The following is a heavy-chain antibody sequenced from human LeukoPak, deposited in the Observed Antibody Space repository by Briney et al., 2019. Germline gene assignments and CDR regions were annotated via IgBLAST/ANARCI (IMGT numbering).Heavy chain of an antibody. D-gene: IGHD3-10*01. CDR1: GFTFSSYW. CDR3: ASYYGSGSRRAFDI. J-gene: IGHJ3*02. CDR2: IKQDGSEK. V-gene: IGHV3-7*03. Sequence: GGSLRLSCAASGFTFSSYWMSWVRQAPGKGLEWVANIKQDGSEKYYVDSVEGRFTISRDNAKNSLYLQMNSLRAEDTAVYYCASYYGSGSRRAFDIWGQGTMVTVSS.